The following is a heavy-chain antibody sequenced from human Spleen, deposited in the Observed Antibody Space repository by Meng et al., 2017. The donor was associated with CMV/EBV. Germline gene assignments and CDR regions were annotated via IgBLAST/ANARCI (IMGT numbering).Heavy chain of an antibody. CDR2: ISWNSGYL. Sequence: GGSLRLSCAASGFTFDDYAMHWVRQAPGKGLEWVSGISWNSGYLAYADSVKGRFTISRDNAKSSLYLQMNSLRTEDTAFYYCAKGALGQLWFKTQIDFWGQGTLVTVSS. CDR3: AKGALGQLWFKTQIDF. V-gene: IGHV3-9*01. J-gene: IGHJ4*02. D-gene: IGHD5-18*01. CDR1: GFTFDDYA.